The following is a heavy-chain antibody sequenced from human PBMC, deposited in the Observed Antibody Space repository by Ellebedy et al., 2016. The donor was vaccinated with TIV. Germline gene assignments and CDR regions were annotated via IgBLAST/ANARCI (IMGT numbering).Heavy chain of an antibody. CDR2: IIPIFGTA. J-gene: IGHJ4*02. CDR3: TYVLRYFDWSHYDY. D-gene: IGHD3-9*01. CDR1: GGTFSSYA. V-gene: IGHV1-69*13. Sequence: SVKVSCXASGGTFSSYAISWVRQAPGQGLERMGGIIPIFGTANYAQKFQGRVTITADESTSTAYMELSSLRSEDTAVYYCTYVLRYFDWSHYDYWGQGTLVTVSS.